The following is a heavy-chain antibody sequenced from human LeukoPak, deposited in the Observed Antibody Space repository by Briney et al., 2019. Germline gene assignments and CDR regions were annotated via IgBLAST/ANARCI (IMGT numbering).Heavy chain of an antibody. CDR2: IYYSGRT. CDR1: GDSVSRSDSY. Sequence: KSSETLSLTCSVSGDSVSRSDSYWDWIRQPPGKGLEWIGTIYYSGRTYYSPSLKSRVTMSVDPSNNQFSLNLRSLTAADTALYYCARRRYYDGSGYLEWGQGTLLSVSS. D-gene: IGHD3-22*01. CDR3: ARRRYYDGSGYLE. V-gene: IGHV4-39*01. J-gene: IGHJ1*01.